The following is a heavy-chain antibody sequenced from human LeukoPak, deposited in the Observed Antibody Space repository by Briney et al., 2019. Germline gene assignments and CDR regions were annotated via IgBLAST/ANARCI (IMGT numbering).Heavy chain of an antibody. Sequence: PGGSLRLSCAASGFTFSDYYMSWIRQPPGKGLEWIGYIYYSGSTNYNPSLKSRVTISVDTSKNQFSLKLSFVTAADTAVYYCARDFYGSGIHYFDYWGQGTLVTVSS. CDR2: IYYSGST. CDR3: ARDFYGSGIHYFDY. V-gene: IGHV4-59*01. J-gene: IGHJ4*02. CDR1: GFTFSDYY. D-gene: IGHD3-10*01.